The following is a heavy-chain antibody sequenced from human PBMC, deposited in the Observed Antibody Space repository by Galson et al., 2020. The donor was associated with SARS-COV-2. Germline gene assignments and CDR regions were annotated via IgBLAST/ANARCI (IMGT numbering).Heavy chain of an antibody. CDR3: ARHGGVGDIFFFYYYMDV. J-gene: IGHJ6*03. Sequence: SETLSLTCTVSGGSISNNNYYWGWIRQPPGKGLEWIGSIFYSGSTYYHPSLKSRVTISVDTSKNQVSLKLSSVTAADTAVYYWARHGGVGDIFFFYYYMDVWGKGTTVTVSS. V-gene: IGHV4-39*01. CDR2: IFYSGST. D-gene: IGHD3-10*01. CDR1: GGSISNNNYY.